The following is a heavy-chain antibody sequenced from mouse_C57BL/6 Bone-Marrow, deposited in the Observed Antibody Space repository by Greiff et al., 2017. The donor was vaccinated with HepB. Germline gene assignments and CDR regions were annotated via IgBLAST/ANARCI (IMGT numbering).Heavy chain of an antibody. Sequence: VKLLESGPGLVQPSQILSITCTVSGFSLTSYGVHWVRQPPGKGLEWLGVIWSGGSTDYNAAFISRLSISKDNSKSQVFFKMNSLQADDTAIYYCAKNPYEYDVGYYAMDYWGQGTSVTVSS. CDR3: AKNPYEYDVGYYAMDY. J-gene: IGHJ4*01. CDR2: IWSGGST. CDR1: GFSLTSYG. D-gene: IGHD2-4*01. V-gene: IGHV2-4*01.